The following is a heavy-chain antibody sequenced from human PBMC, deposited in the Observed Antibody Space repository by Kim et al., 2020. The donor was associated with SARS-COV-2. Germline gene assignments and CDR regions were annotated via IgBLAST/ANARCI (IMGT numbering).Heavy chain of an antibody. D-gene: IGHD6-13*01. CDR3: AKDGVYSSSWYTRFDS. J-gene: IGHJ4*02. V-gene: IGHV3-23*01. Sequence: SLTGRFTSSRDNPKKTLYLQMNSLRAEDTAVYYCAKDGVYSSSWYTRFDSWGQGALVTVSS.